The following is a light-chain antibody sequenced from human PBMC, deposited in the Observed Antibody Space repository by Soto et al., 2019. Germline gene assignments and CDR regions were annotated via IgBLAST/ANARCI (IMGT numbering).Light chain of an antibody. CDR1: QSISSY. V-gene: IGKV1-39*01. CDR2: AAS. Sequence: DIQMTQSPSSLSASVGDRVTITCRASQSISSYLNWYQQKPGKAPNLLIYAASSLQSGVPSRFSCSGSGTDFTLTISSLQPEDFATYYCQQIYSAPLTFGGGTKVEIK. J-gene: IGKJ4*01. CDR3: QQIYSAPLT.